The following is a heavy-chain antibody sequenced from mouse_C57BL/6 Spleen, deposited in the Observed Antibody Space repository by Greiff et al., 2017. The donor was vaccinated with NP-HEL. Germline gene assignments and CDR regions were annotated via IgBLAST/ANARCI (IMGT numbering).Heavy chain of an antibody. D-gene: IGHD2-2*01. Sequence: VQGVESGAELVKPGASVKMSCKASGYTFTTYPIEWMKQNHGKSLEWIGNFHPYNDDTKYNEKFKGKATLTVEKSSSTVYLELSRLTSDDSAVYYCARGDYYGYDEGYFDYWGQGTTLTVSS. J-gene: IGHJ2*01. CDR2: FHPYNDDT. V-gene: IGHV1-47*01. CDR3: ARGDYYGYDEGYFDY. CDR1: GYTFTTYP.